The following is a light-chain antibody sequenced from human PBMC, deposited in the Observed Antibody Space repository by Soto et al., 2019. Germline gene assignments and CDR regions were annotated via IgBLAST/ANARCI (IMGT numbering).Light chain of an antibody. CDR2: DDS. Sequence: VLTQPPSVSVAPGQTARVSCGGNRLETKTVFWYQQKPGQAPVLVVRDDSVRPSGIPERFSGSNSGGTATLTITGVDAGDEADYYFQVWDSLSDHHVFGPGTKRTVL. CDR1: RLETKT. J-gene: IGLJ1*01. V-gene: IGLV3-21*02. CDR3: QVWDSLSDHHV.